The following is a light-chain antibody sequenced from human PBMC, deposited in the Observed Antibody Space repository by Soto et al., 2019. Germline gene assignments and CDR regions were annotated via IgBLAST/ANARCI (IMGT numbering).Light chain of an antibody. Sequence: QSVLTQPPSASGTPGQRVTISCSGSSSNIGSNTVNWYQQVPGMAPKLLIYSDSQRPSGVPDRFSGSESGTSVSLAISGLQSEDEAEYSCAAWDNSLRVVVFGGGTKVTVL. J-gene: IGLJ2*01. CDR3: AAWDNSLRVVV. CDR2: SDS. CDR1: SSNIGSNT. V-gene: IGLV1-44*01.